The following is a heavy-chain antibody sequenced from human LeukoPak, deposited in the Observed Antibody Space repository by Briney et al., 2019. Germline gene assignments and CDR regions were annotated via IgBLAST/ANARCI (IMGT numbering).Heavy chain of an antibody. J-gene: IGHJ4*02. Sequence: ASVKVSCKVSGYTLTELSMHWVRQAPGKGLEWMGGFDPEDGETIYAQKFQGRVTMTRDTSTSTVYMELSSLRSEDTAVYYCAVHAGGGNVPRLDYWGQGTLVTVSS. V-gene: IGHV1-24*01. D-gene: IGHD4-23*01. CDR3: AVHAGGGNVPRLDY. CDR2: FDPEDGET. CDR1: GYTLTELS.